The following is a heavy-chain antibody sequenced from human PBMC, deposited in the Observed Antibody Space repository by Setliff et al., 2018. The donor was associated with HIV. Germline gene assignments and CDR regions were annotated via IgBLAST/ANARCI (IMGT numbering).Heavy chain of an antibody. CDR1: GYTFTGYY. CDR2: INPNNGDS. J-gene: IGHJ4*02. V-gene: IGHV1-2*02. CDR3: ARDSSGITGTNSFDY. Sequence: GASVKVSCKASGYTFTGYYIHWVRQAPGQGFEWMGWINPNNGDSNYPRKFRGRVTMTRDTSITTAAMELTRLTSDDTAVYYCARDSSGITGTNSFDYWGQGTLVTVSS. D-gene: IGHD1-20*01.